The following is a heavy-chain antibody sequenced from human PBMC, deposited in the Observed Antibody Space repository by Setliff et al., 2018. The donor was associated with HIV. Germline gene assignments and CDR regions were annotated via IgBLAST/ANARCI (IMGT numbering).Heavy chain of an antibody. D-gene: IGHD5-18*01. CDR3: AREIPYSFGYYFDY. J-gene: IGHJ4*02. CDR1: GGSISSHY. CDR2: IYTSGST. Sequence: SETLSLTCTVSGGSISSHYWSWIRQPPGKGLEWIGHIYTSGSTNYNPSLKSRVTISVDTSKNQFSLKLSSVTAADTAAYYCAREIPYSFGYYFDYWGQGTLVTVSS. V-gene: IGHV4-4*08.